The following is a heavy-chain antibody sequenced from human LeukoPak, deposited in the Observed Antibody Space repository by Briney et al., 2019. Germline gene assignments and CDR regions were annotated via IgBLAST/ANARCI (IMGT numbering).Heavy chain of an antibody. CDR2: IRSSGSTL. Sequence: GGSLRLSCAASGFTFSDYYISWIRQAPGKGLEWVSYIRSSGSTLYYADSVKGRFTISRDNAKNSLYLQMNSLRAEDTAVYYCARYIKGLYSSGIDYWGQGTLVTVSS. J-gene: IGHJ4*02. CDR1: GFTFSDYY. V-gene: IGHV3-11*01. D-gene: IGHD6-19*01. CDR3: ARYIKGLYSSGIDY.